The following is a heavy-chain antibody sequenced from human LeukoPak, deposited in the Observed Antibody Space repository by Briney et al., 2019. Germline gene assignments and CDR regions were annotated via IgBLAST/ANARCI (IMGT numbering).Heavy chain of an antibody. CDR2: ISWNSGSI. D-gene: IGHD3-10*01. V-gene: IGHV3-9*01. J-gene: IGHJ6*03. Sequence: GGSLRLSCAASGFTFDDYAMHWVRQAPGKGQEWVSGISWNSGSIGYADSVKGRFTISRDNAKNSLYLQMNSLRAEDTALYYCAKDTGGINFYYYYMDVWGKGTTVTVSS. CDR3: AKDTGGINFYYYYMDV. CDR1: GFTFDDYA.